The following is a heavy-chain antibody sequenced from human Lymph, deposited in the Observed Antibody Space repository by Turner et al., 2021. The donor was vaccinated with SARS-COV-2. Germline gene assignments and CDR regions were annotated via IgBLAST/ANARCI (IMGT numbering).Heavy chain of an antibody. Sequence: QVHLVQSGAEVKKPGASVKVPCKASGYPFTDYYMPWVRQAPGQGLEWMGWINPNSGGTNYAQKFQGRVTMTRETSISTAYMELRWLRSDDTAVYFCARGESIAVAGTQYFDYWGQGTLVTVSS. CDR2: INPNSGGT. D-gene: IGHD6-19*01. J-gene: IGHJ4*02. CDR1: GYPFTDYY. CDR3: ARGESIAVAGTQYFDY. V-gene: IGHV1-2*02.